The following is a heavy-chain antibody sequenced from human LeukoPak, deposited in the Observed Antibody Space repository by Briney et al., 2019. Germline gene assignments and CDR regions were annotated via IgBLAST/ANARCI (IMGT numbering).Heavy chain of an antibody. CDR2: INPSGGST. CDR3: ARDGGYNWNDVWRRTDYYYYYMDV. Sequence: ASVKVSCKASGYTFTSYYMHWVRQAPGQRLEWMGIINPSGGSTSYAQKFQGRVTMTRDMSTSTVYMELSSLRSEDTAVYYCARDGGYNWNDVWRRTDYYYYYMDVWGKGTTVTVSS. J-gene: IGHJ6*03. CDR1: GYTFTSYY. V-gene: IGHV1-46*01. D-gene: IGHD1-20*01.